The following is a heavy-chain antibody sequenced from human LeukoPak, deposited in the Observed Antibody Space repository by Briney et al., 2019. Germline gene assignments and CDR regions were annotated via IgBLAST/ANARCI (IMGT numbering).Heavy chain of an antibody. CDR2: IYYSGHT. D-gene: IGHD6-19*01. J-gene: IGHJ6*02. CDR3: ARGQWLDTRNYYYYGMDV. Sequence: SETLSLTCTVSGGSISSYYWSWLRQPPGKGLEWIGYIYYSGHTNYNPALKSRVTISVDTSKNQFSLKLSSVTAADTAVYYCARGQWLDTRNYYYYGMDVWGQGNTVTVSS. V-gene: IGHV4-59*08. CDR1: GGSISSYY.